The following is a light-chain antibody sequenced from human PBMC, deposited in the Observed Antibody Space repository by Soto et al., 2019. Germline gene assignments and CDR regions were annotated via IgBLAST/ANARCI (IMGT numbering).Light chain of an antibody. CDR2: EVT. CDR3: SSYSGTNNYV. CDR1: SSDVGGYNF. J-gene: IGLJ1*01. V-gene: IGLV2-8*01. Sequence: QSALTQPPSASGSPGQSVTISCTGTSSDVGGYNFVSWYQQHPGKAPKLIIYEVTKRPSGVPDLFSGSKSGNTASLTVSGLQAEDEADYYCSSYSGTNNYVFGTGTKVTVL.